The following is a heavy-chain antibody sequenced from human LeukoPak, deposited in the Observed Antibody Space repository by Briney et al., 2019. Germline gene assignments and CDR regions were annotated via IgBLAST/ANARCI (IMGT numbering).Heavy chain of an antibody. CDR3: AREDSSSWYRWFVP. CDR2: IYCSGST. CDR1: GGSVSSGSYY. J-gene: IGHJ5*02. Sequence: SEALSLTCTVSGGSVSSGSYYWSWIRQPPGKGLEWIGYIYCSGSTNYNPSLKSRVTISVDTSKNQFSLKLSSVTAADTAVYYCAREDSSSWYRWFVPWGQGTLVTVPS. D-gene: IGHD6-13*01. V-gene: IGHV4-61*01.